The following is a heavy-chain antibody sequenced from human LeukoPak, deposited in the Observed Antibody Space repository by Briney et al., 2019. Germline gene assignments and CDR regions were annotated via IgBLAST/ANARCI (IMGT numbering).Heavy chain of an antibody. Sequence: SETLSLTCTVSDGSISGYYWNWIRRSPGKGLEWIGYMFYSGSTNYNPSLKSRVTMSVDTSKNQFSLKLSSVTAADTAVYYCARRGSSSSGYGLDVWGQGTTVTVSS. V-gene: IGHV4-59*08. CDR1: DGSISGYY. D-gene: IGHD6-6*01. CDR3: ARRGSSSSGYGLDV. CDR2: MFYSGST. J-gene: IGHJ6*02.